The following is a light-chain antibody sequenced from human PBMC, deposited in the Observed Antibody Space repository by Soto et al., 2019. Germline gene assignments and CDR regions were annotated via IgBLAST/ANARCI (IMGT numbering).Light chain of an antibody. J-gene: IGKJ2*01. CDR2: KAS. Sequence: DIQMTQSPSTLSASVGDRVTITCRASQSISSWLAWYQQKPGKAPKLLIHKASDLESGVPSRFSGSGSGTEFTLTISSLLPDDFGTYYCQQYNSYSQATFGQGTKLEIK. CDR3: QQYNSYSQAT. CDR1: QSISSW. V-gene: IGKV1-5*03.